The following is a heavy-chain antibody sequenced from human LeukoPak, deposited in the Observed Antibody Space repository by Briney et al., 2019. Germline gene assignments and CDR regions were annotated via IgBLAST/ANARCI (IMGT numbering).Heavy chain of an antibody. CDR3: ARGGTPHTRAVDAFDI. CDR2: IYSGGST. D-gene: IGHD2-15*01. Sequence: GGSLRLSCAASGFTVSSNYMSWVRQAPGKGLEWVSVIYSGGSTYYADSVKGRFTISRDNSKNTLYLQMNSLRAEDTAVYYCARGGTPHTRAVDAFDIWGQGTMVTVSS. J-gene: IGHJ3*02. V-gene: IGHV3-66*01. CDR1: GFTVSSNY.